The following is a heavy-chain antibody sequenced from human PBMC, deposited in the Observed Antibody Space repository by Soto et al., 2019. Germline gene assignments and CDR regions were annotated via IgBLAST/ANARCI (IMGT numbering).Heavy chain of an antibody. D-gene: IGHD2-2*02. J-gene: IGHJ3*02. Sequence: EVQLVESGGGLVKPGGSLRLSCAASGFSFSTYSINWVRQAPGKGLEWVSSISSSSNHVYYADSVKGRFTISRDNAKNSLYLQMNGLRAEDTAVYYCARDLPLYSGVFDMWGQGTMVTVSS. V-gene: IGHV3-21*01. CDR3: ARDLPLYSGVFDM. CDR1: GFSFSTYS. CDR2: ISSSSNHV.